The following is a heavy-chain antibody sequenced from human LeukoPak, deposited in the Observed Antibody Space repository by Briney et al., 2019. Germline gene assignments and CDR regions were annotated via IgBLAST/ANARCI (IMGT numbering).Heavy chain of an antibody. CDR1: GGSISSGSYY. V-gene: IGHV4-61*02. CDR3: ARDLSQGVVTYDN. Sequence: KPSRTLSLTCTVSGGSISSGSYYWSWIRQPAGKGLEWIGRIYTSGSTYYNPSLKSRVTISVDTSKNQFSLKLSSVTAADTAVYYCARDLSQGVVTYDNWGQGTLVTVSS. CDR2: IYTSGST. J-gene: IGHJ4*02. D-gene: IGHD3-22*01.